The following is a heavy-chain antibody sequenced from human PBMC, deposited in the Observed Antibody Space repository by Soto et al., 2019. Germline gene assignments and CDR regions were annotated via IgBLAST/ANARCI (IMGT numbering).Heavy chain of an antibody. CDR2: IYYSGST. D-gene: IGHD3-10*01. V-gene: IGHV4-30-4*01. J-gene: IGHJ4*02. CDR1: GGSISSGDYY. Sequence: QVQLQESGPGLVKPSQTLSLTCTVSGGSISSGDYYWSWIRQPPGKGLEWIGYIYYSGSTYYNPSLNSRVTISVDTSMNQFSLKLSSVTAADTAVYYCARVGGFGATTIDYWGQGTLVTVSS. CDR3: ARVGGFGATTIDY.